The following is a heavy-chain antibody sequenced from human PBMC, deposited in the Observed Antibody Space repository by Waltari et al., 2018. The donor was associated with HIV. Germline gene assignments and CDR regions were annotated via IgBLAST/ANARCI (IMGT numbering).Heavy chain of an antibody. CDR2: IYTSGST. V-gene: IGHV4-61*02. J-gene: IGHJ4*02. D-gene: IGHD5-18*01. Sequence: QVQLQESGPGLVKPSQTLSLTCSVSGGSISSGSYYWSWIRQPAGKGLEWIGRIYTSGSTTYNPSLKSRVSRSVDTSKNQFSLKLSSVTAADTAVYYCASQYSYGLRPNFFDYWGQGTLVTVSS. CDR3: ASQYSYGLRPNFFDY. CDR1: GGSISSGSYY.